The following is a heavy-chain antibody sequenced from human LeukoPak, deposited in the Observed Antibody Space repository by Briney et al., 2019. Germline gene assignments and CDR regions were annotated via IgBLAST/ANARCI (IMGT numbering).Heavy chain of an antibody. CDR3: ARDGGSYYRDEYFQH. CDR2: ISAYNGNT. CDR1: GYTFTSYG. D-gene: IGHD1-26*01. J-gene: IGHJ1*01. Sequence: ASVKVSCKASGYTFTSYGIIWVRQAPGQGLEWMGWISAYNGNTNYAQKLQGRVTMTTDTSTSTAYMELRSLRSDDTAVYYCARDGGSYYRDEYFQHWGQGTLVTVSS. V-gene: IGHV1-18*01.